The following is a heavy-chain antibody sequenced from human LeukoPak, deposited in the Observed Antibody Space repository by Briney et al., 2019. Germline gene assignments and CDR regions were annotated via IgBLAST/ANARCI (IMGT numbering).Heavy chain of an antibody. D-gene: IGHD3-22*01. Sequence: MASETLSLTCTVSDGSFSNYYWNWIRQAPGKGLEWIGYIHYSAGTIYNPSLKSRVTISLDTSKNHFSLKLSPVTAADTAVYYCARDFDSSGHWCDHMDVWGKGTTVTVS. CDR1: DGSFSNYY. CDR3: ARDFDSSGHWCDHMDV. CDR2: IHYSAGT. V-gene: IGHV4-59*01. J-gene: IGHJ6*03.